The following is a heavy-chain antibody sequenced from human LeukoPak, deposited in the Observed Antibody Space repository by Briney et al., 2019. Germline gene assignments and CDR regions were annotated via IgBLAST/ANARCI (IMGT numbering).Heavy chain of an antibody. Sequence: GGSLRLSCEASGFTFSSYGIHWVRQAPGKGLEWVAVISYDGSNKYCADSVKGRFTISRDNSKNTLYLQMNSLRAEDTAVYYCAKEPHYYYDSSGYYDYWGQGTLVTVSS. CDR2: ISYDGSNK. V-gene: IGHV3-30*18. J-gene: IGHJ4*02. CDR1: GFTFSSYG. D-gene: IGHD3-22*01. CDR3: AKEPHYYYDSSGYYDY.